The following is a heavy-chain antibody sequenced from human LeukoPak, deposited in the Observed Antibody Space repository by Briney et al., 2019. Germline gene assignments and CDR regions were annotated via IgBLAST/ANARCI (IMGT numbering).Heavy chain of an antibody. V-gene: IGHV3-13*01. D-gene: IGHD4-23*01. CDR2: IGTAGDT. CDR1: GFTFSSYD. CDR3: ARGVVTLSAFDI. Sequence: GGSLRLSCAASGFTFSSYDMHWVRQATGKGLEWVSAIGTAGDTYYPGSVKGRFTISRENAKNSLYLQMNSLRAGDTAVYYCARGVVTLSAFDIWGQGTMVTVSS. J-gene: IGHJ3*02.